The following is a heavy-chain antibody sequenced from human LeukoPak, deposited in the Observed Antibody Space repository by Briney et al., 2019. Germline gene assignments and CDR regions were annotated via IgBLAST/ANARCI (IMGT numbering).Heavy chain of an antibody. V-gene: IGHV3-11*01. CDR1: GFTFSDYY. CDR2: ISSSGSTI. D-gene: IGHD6-13*01. J-gene: IGHJ5*02. Sequence: GGSLRLSCAASGFTFSDYYMSWIRQAPGKGLEWVSYISSSGSTIYYADSVKGRFTISRDNAKNSLYLQMNSLRAEDTALYYCAKDHSSSYPSGWFDPWGQGTLVTVSS. CDR3: AKDHSSSYPSGWFDP.